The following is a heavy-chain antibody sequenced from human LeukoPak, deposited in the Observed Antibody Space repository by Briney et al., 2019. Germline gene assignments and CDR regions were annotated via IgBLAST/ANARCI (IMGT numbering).Heavy chain of an antibody. CDR1: GFTFSSYA. Sequence: PGGTLRLSCAASGFTFSSYAMSWVRQAPGKGLEWVSAISGSGGSTYYADSVKGRFTISRDNSMDTLFLQMNSLRAEDTALYYCAKGMEWVVVPAALDVWGQGTTVTVSS. CDR3: AKGMEWVVVPAALDV. J-gene: IGHJ6*02. CDR2: ISGSGGST. V-gene: IGHV3-23*01. D-gene: IGHD2-2*01.